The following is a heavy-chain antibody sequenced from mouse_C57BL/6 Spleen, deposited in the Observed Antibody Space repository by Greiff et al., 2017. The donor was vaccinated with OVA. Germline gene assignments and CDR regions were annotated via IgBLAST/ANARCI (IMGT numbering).Heavy chain of an antibody. J-gene: IGHJ3*01. CDR2: INPNNGGT. V-gene: IGHV1-26*01. CDR1: GYTFTDYY. Sequence: EVQLKQSGPELVNPGASVKISCKASGYTFTDYYMNWVKQSHGQSLEWIVDINPNNGGTSYNQKFKGKATLTVDKSSSTAYMELRSLTSEDSAVYYCAREFAYWGQGTLVTVSA. CDR3: AREFAY.